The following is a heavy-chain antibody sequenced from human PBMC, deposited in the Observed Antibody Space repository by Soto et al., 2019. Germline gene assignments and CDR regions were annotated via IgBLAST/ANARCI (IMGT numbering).Heavy chain of an antibody. D-gene: IGHD3-3*01. CDR2: IIPIPDIT. V-gene: IGHV1-69*08. CDR1: GGTFSTYI. J-gene: IGHJ3*01. CDR3: ARDRITTRGDAFDL. Sequence: QVQLVQSGAEVKKPGSSVKVSCKAPGGTFSTYIISWVRQAPGQGLEWMGRIIPIPDITNYAQKFQGRVTITADKSTGTAYMELISLRSEDTAVYYCARDRITTRGDAFDLWGQGTRVTVSS.